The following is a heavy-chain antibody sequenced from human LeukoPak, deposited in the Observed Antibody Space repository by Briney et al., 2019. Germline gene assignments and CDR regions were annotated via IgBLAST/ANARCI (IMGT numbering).Heavy chain of an antibody. CDR3: ARGYYYGSGSYYLGGLDADP. V-gene: IGHV1-2*02. J-gene: IGHJ5*02. Sequence: ASVKVSCKASGYTFTGYYMHWVRQAPGQGLEWMGWINPNGGGTNYAQKFQGRVTMTRDTSISTAYMELSRLRSDDTAVYYCARGYYYGSGSYYLGGLDADPWGQGTLVTVSS. D-gene: IGHD3-10*01. CDR2: INPNGGGT. CDR1: GYTFTGYY.